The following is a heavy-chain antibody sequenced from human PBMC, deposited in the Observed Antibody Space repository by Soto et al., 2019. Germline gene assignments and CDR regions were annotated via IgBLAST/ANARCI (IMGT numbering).Heavy chain of an antibody. CDR2: INPSGGST. Sequence: GASVKVSCKASGYTFASYYMHWVRQAPGQGLEWMGIINPSGGSTSYAQRFQGRVTMTRDTSTSTVYMELSSLRSEDTAVYYCARYRGYFCSWRYYIYYCYVMDVWGQGTTVTVSS. J-gene: IGHJ6*02. CDR3: ARYRGYFCSWRYYIYYCYVMDV. CDR1: GYTFASYY. V-gene: IGHV1-46*03. D-gene: IGHD3-10*01.